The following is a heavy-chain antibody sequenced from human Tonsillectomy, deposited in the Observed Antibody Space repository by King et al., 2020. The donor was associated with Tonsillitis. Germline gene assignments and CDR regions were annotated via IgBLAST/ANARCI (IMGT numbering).Heavy chain of an antibody. D-gene: IGHD6-19*01. CDR3: ARDQGAGLDH. Sequence: VQLVESGGGVVQPGRSLRLSCVASGFTFSNYGIHWVRPAPGKGLEWVTVVWDEGTIKYYADSVQGRFTISRDNSKNTVYLQMNSLRAEDTAVYYCARDQGAGLDHWGQGSPVTVSS. CDR1: GFTFSNYG. J-gene: IGHJ4*02. CDR2: VWDEGTIK. V-gene: IGHV3-33*08.